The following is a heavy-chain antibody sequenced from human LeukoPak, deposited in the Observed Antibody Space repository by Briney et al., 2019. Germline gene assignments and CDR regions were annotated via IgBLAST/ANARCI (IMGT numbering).Heavy chain of an antibody. Sequence: GASVKVSCKASGYTFTSYDINWVRQATGQGLEWMGWMNPNSGNTGYAQKFQGRVTMTRDASISTAYMELSRLRSDDTAVYYCARDISYGMVRGVMAYWGQGTLVTVSS. CDR3: ARDISYGMVRGVMAY. D-gene: IGHD3-10*01. CDR2: MNPNSGNT. V-gene: IGHV1-8*01. CDR1: GYTFTSYD. J-gene: IGHJ4*02.